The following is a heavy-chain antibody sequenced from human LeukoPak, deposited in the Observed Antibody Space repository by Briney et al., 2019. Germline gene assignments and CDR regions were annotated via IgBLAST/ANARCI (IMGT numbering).Heavy chain of an antibody. D-gene: IGHD6-19*01. J-gene: IGHJ4*02. CDR2: IFYSGST. V-gene: IGHV4-31*03. CDR1: GGSITSGGYY. CDR3: ARAPSSGWYSDY. Sequence: TSQTLSLTCTVSGGSITSGGYYWSWIRQHPGMGLEWIGYIFYSGSTYYNPSLKSRVTFSVDTSKNQFSLKLSSVTAADTAVYYCARAPSSGWYSDYWGRGTLVTVSS.